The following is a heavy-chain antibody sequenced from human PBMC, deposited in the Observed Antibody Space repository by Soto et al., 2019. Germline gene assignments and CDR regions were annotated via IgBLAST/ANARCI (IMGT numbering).Heavy chain of an antibody. D-gene: IGHD5-18*01. CDR1: GYSISSGYY. CDR2: IYHSGSI. CDR3: ARGYSYGPLYYFDY. Sequence: PSETLSLTCAVSGYSISSGYYWGWIRQPPGKGLEWIGSIYHSGSIYYNPSLKSRVTISVDTSKNQFSLKLSSVTAADTAVYYCARGYSYGPLYYFDYWGQGTLVTVSS. V-gene: IGHV4-38-2*01. J-gene: IGHJ4*02.